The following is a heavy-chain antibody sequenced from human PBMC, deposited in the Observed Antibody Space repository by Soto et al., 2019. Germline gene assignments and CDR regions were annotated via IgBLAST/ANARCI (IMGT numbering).Heavy chain of an antibody. CDR1: GGTISSYC. Sequence: SETLSLTCTVSGGTISSYCWSWIRQPPGKGLEWNGYIYYSGSTNYNPSLKSRVTISVDTSKNQFSLKLSSVTAADTAVYYCARLVRSGVVISYMAVWGKGTTVTVFS. D-gene: IGHD3-3*01. CDR2: IYYSGST. V-gene: IGHV4-59*01. CDR3: ARLVRSGVVISYMAV. J-gene: IGHJ6*03.